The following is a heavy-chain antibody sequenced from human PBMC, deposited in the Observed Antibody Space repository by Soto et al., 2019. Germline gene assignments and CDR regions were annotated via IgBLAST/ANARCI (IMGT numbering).Heavy chain of an antibody. V-gene: IGHV4-59*01. CDR2: IYCSGST. CDR3: ARTVIGGFDY. Sequence: SETLSLTCTVSGGSISSYYWSWIRQPPGKGLEWIAYIYCSGSTNYNPSLKSRVAISGDTSKNQFSLKLSSLTAADTAVYYCARTVIGGFDYWGQGTLVTVSS. CDR1: GGSISSYY. J-gene: IGHJ4*02. D-gene: IGHD3-16*02.